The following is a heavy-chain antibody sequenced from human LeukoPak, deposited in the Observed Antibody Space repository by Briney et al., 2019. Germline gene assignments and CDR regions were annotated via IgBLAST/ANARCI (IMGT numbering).Heavy chain of an antibody. CDR2: IIPILGIA. V-gene: IGHV1-69*04. CDR3: AREGGPGIAAADP. CDR1: GGTFSSYA. Sequence: SVKVSCKASGGTFSSYAISWVRQAPGQGLEWMGRIIPILGIANYAQKFQGRVTITADKSTSTAYMELSSLRSEDTAVYYCAREGGPGIAAADPWGQGTLVTVSS. D-gene: IGHD6-13*01. J-gene: IGHJ5*02.